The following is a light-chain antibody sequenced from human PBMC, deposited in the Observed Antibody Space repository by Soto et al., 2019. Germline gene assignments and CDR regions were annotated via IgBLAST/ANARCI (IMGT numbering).Light chain of an antibody. CDR1: QSISTW. V-gene: IGKV1-5*03. CDR3: QQYNTSSLT. CDR2: KAS. J-gene: IGKJ4*01. Sequence: DIPMTQSPSTLSASVGDRVTITCRASQSISTWLAWYQQKPGKAPKLLIYKASSIESGVPSRFSGSGSGTEFALTISSLQPDDFATYYCQQYNTSSLTFGGGTKVEIK.